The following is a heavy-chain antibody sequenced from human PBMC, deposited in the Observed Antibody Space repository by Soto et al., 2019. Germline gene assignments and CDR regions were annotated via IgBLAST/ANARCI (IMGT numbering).Heavy chain of an antibody. J-gene: IGHJ4*02. CDR2: INPSGDAP. CDR3: ASSVAPRPYFDY. CDR1: GDTFTSYY. D-gene: IGHD6-6*01. V-gene: IGHV1-46*01. Sequence: QVQLVQSGAEVKKPGASVKVSCKASGDTFTSYYIHWVRQAPGQGLEWMGIINPSGDAPNYAQKFQGRVTMIRDTSTRTVYMELSSLRSEATAVYYCASSVAPRPYFDYWGQGNLVTVSS.